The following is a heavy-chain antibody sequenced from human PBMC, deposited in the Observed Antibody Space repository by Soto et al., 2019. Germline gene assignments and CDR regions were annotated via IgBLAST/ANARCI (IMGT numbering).Heavy chain of an antibody. CDR3: ATGKLSLAGQHFDY. V-gene: IGHV1-69*01. D-gene: IGHD1-1*01. CDR2: VIDIFGTS. Sequence: QVQLVQSGAEVRQPGASVTVSCTASGGALSTLSINWMRQTPGQGLEWMGGVIDIFGTSSFAQKFQGRVTFTADESTTTAYMELSGLTSEDTAIYFCATGKLSLAGQHFDYWGQGTLVTVSS. CDR1: GGALSTLS. J-gene: IGHJ4*02.